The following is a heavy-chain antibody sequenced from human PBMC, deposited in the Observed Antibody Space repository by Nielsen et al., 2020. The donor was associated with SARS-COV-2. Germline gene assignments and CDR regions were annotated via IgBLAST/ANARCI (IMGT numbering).Heavy chain of an antibody. CDR2: IYYSGST. V-gene: IGHV4-30-4*01. J-gene: IGHJ6*02. D-gene: IGHD3-10*01. CDR3: ASDLRGRVWFGESYYYYGMDV. Sequence: SETLSLTCTVSGGSISSGDYYWSWIRQPPWKGLEWIGYIYYSGSTYYNPSLKSRVTISVDTSKNQFSLKLSSVTAADTAVYYCASDLRGRVWFGESYYYYGMDVWGQGTTVTVSS. CDR1: GGSISSGDYY.